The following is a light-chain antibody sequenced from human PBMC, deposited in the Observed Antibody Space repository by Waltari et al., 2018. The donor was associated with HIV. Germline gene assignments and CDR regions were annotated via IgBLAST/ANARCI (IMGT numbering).Light chain of an antibody. CDR2: EVS. J-gene: IGLJ1*01. V-gene: IGLV2-14*01. CDR1: SSDVGGYNY. Sequence: QSALTQPASVSGSPGQSITISCTGTSSDVGGYNYVSWYQQYPGKAPKLMMYEVSNQPSGVSNRFSGSKSGNTASLTISGLQAEDEADYYCSSYTSSSTVFGTGTKVTVL. CDR3: SSYTSSSTV.